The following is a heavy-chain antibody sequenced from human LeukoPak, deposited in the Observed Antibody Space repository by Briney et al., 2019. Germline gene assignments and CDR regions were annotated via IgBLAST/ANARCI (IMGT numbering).Heavy chain of an antibody. J-gene: IGHJ1*01. CDR1: GGSISSGAYF. CDR2: IYYSGTT. CDR3: AREAYDSSGHRYFQH. V-gene: IGHV4-31*03. D-gene: IGHD3-22*01. Sequence: SQTLSLTCTVSGGSISSGAYFWSWTRQHPGKGLDWIGFIYYSGTTYYDPSLESRVIISVDTSKNQFSLKLSSVTAADTAVYYCAREAYDSSGHRYFQHWGQGTLVTVSS.